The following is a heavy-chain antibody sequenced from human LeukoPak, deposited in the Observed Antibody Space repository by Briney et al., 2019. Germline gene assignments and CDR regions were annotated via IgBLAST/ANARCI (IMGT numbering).Heavy chain of an antibody. J-gene: IGHJ4*02. Sequence: SVKVSCKASGGTFSSYAISWVRQAPGQGLEWMGGIIPIFGTANYAQKFQGRVTITADKSTSTAYMELSSLRSEDTAVYYCARDPAPSCSGGSCYSSDYWGQGTLVTVSS. CDR3: ARDPAPSCSGGSCYSSDY. V-gene: IGHV1-69*06. CDR1: GGTFSSYA. CDR2: IIPIFGTA. D-gene: IGHD2-15*01.